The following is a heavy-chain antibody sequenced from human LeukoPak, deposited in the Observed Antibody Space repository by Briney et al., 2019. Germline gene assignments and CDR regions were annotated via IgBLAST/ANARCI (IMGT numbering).Heavy chain of an antibody. D-gene: IGHD3-10*01. Sequence: PSETLSLTCTVSGGSISSYYWSWIRQPPGKGLEWIGEINHSGSTNYNPSLKSRVTISVDTSKNQFSLKLSSVTAADTAVYYCARGPLLLWFGPYYYYGMDVWGQGTTVTVSS. CDR1: GGSISSYY. V-gene: IGHV4-34*01. J-gene: IGHJ6*02. CDR3: ARGPLLLWFGPYYYYGMDV. CDR2: INHSGST.